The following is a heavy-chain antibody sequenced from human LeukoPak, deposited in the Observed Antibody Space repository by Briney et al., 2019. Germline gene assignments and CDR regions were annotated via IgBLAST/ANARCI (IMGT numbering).Heavy chain of an antibody. V-gene: IGHV3-11*01. D-gene: IGHD3-9*01. CDR2: ITDSGSTI. Sequence: LSLTCTVSGGSISSYYWSWIRQPPGKGLEWVSYITDSGSTIHYADSVNGRFTISRDNAKNSLYLQMNSLRAEDSAVYYCARSIGLTGGGVDVWGRGTTVTVSS. J-gene: IGHJ6*02. CDR1: GGSISSYY. CDR3: ARSIGLTGGGVDV.